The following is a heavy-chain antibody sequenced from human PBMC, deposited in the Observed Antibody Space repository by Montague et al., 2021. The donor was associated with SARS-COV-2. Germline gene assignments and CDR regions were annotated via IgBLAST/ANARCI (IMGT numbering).Heavy chain of an antibody. V-gene: IGHV3-74*01. D-gene: IGHD2/OR15-2a*01. CDR1: GFTFSSYW. Sequence: SLRLSCAASGFTFSSYWIQWVRQAPGKGLVWVSYINSDGSITHYADSVKGRFTISRDNTKSTLYLQMNNLRAEDTAVYYCAKGGFYRFDAFDTWGQGTIVTVSS. J-gene: IGHJ3*02. CDR2: INSDGSIT. CDR3: AKGGFYRFDAFDT.